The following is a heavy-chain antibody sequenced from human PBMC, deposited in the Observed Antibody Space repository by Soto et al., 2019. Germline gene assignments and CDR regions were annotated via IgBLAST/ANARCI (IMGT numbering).Heavy chain of an antibody. Sequence: EVQLVESGGGLVKPGGSLRLSCAASGFTFNTYDMNWVRQAPGKGLEWVSSITTSSAYLYYADSLKGRITSSRDNAKNSLFLQMNSLRAEDTAVYYCVRSGTARLLRHSWFDTWGQGTLVTVSS. CDR3: VRSGTARLLRHSWFDT. CDR2: ITTSSAYL. D-gene: IGHD2-21*01. CDR1: GFTFNTYD. V-gene: IGHV3-21*01. J-gene: IGHJ5*02.